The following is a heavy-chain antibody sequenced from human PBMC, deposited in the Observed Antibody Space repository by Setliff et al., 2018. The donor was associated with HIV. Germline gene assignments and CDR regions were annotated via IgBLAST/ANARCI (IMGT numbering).Heavy chain of an antibody. V-gene: IGHV4-34*01. D-gene: IGHD6-19*01. J-gene: IGHJ4*02. CDR1: GGSFSDYY. CDR2: IHPTGHI. CDR3: AAFDSGRDV. Sequence: PSETLSLTCAVYGGSFSDYYWSWIRQTPGKGLEWIGEIHPTGHINYNPSYKSRVTVSLDTSKIQFSLKLNSVTAADTGVYYCAAFDSGRDVWGQGTLVTVSS.